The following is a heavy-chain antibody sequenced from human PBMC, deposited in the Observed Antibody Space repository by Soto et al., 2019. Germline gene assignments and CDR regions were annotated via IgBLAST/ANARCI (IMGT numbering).Heavy chain of an antibody. CDR3: AKDQGSSWYEIDY. J-gene: IGHJ4*02. Sequence: EVQLLESGGGLVQPGGSLRLSCAASGFTFSNYAVTWVRQAPGKGLEWVSTRLREGPVHHLQRQFKNTLYLQMNSLRAEDTAVYYCAKDQGSSWYEIDYWGQGTLVTVSS. CDR1: GFTFSNYA. D-gene: IGHD6-13*01. V-gene: IGHV3-23*01.